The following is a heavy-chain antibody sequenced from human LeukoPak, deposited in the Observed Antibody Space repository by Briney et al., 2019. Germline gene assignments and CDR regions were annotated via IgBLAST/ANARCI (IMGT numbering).Heavy chain of an antibody. CDR2: IYSGGST. D-gene: IGHD3-10*01. CDR3: ARGSRQGGSYVGSGTHFSDY. CDR1: GFTVSSNY. J-gene: IGHJ4*02. V-gene: IGHV3-53*05. Sequence: GGSLRLSCAASGFTVSSNYMSWVRQAPGKGLEWVSVIYSGGSTYYADSVKGRFTISRDNSKNTLYLQMNSLRREDTAVYYCARGSRQGGSYVGSGTHFSDYWGQGTLVTVSS.